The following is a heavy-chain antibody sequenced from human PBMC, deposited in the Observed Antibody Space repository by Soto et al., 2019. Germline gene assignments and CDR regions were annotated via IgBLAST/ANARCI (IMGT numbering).Heavy chain of an antibody. J-gene: IGHJ6*02. Sequence: QVQLVQSGAEVKKPGSSVKVSCKASGGTFSSYAISWVRQAPGQGLEWMGGIIPIFGTANYAQKFQGRVTITADESTSTAYMELSSLRSEDTAVYYCARGAWLFNIDSHYYYGMDVWGQGTTVTVSS. CDR3: ARGAWLFNIDSHYYYGMDV. V-gene: IGHV1-69*01. CDR2: IIPIFGTA. D-gene: IGHD3-22*01. CDR1: GGTFSSYA.